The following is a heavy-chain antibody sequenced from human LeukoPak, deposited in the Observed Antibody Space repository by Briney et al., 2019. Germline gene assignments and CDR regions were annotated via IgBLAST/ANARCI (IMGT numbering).Heavy chain of an antibody. D-gene: IGHD2-2*01. CDR1: GGTFSSYT. CDR3: ARGPVVPAALSPDAFDI. J-gene: IGHJ3*02. V-gene: IGHV1-69*02. Sequence: SVKVSCKASGGTFSSYTISWVRQAPGQGLEWIGRIIPILGIANYAQKFQGRVTITADKSTSTAYMELSSLRSEDTAVYYCARGPVVPAALSPDAFDIWGQGTMVTVSS. CDR2: IIPILGIA.